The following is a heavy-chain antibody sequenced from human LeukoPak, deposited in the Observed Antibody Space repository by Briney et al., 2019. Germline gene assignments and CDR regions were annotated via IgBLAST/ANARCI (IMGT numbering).Heavy chain of an antibody. D-gene: IGHD1-1*01. V-gene: IGHV3-21*01. CDR2: ISSSSNYI. CDR3: ARDQIQLTDTYYYYYYMDV. J-gene: IGHJ6*03. CDR1: GFTFSSYS. Sequence: GGSLRLSCAASGFTFSSYSMNWVRQAPGKGLEWVSSISSSSNYIYYADSVKGRFTISRDNAKNSLYLQMNSLRAEDTAVYYCARDQIQLTDTYYYYYYMDVWGKGTTVTVSS.